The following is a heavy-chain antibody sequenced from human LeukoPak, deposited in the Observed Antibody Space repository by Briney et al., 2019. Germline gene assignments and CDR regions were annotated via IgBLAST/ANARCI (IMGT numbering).Heavy chain of an antibody. J-gene: IGHJ4*02. Sequence: GGSLSLSCAASGFTFSNYYMSWVRQAPGKGLEWVANIKQDGSEKYNVDSVKGRFTISRDNAKNSLHLQMNSLRAEDTAVYYCARDLDLWFGELGYWGQGTLVTVSS. V-gene: IGHV3-7*01. CDR1: GFTFSNYY. CDR2: IKQDGSEK. CDR3: ARDLDLWFGELGY. D-gene: IGHD3-10*01.